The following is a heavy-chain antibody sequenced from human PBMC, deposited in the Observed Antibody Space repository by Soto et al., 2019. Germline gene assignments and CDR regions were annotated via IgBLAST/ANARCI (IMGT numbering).Heavy chain of an antibody. CDR2: LGIAGDT. D-gene: IGHD2-8*02. CDR1: GFSFSNYD. V-gene: IGHV3-13*01. Sequence: EVQLVESGGGLVQPGGSLRLSCAASGFSFSNYDMHWVRQATGKGLEWVSGLGIAGDTYYPASVKGRFTISRENAKNSLYLQMHSLRVGDTAVYYCARVRRPDGTGLRGYIDVWGRGTLVTVSS. J-gene: IGHJ2*01. CDR3: ARVRRPDGTGLRGYIDV.